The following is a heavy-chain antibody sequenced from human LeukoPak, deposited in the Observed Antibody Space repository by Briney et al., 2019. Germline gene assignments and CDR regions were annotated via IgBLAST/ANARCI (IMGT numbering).Heavy chain of an antibody. CDR2: ISAYNGNT. CDR1: GYTFTSYG. V-gene: IGHV1-18*01. CDR3: ARVLPYSSGWGNFFDY. Sequence: GASVKVSCKASGYTFTSYGISWVRQAPGQGLEWMGWISAYNGNTNYAQKLRGRVTMTTDTSTSTAYMELRSLRSDDTAVYYCARVLPYSSGWGNFFDYWGQGTLVTVSS. D-gene: IGHD6-19*01. J-gene: IGHJ4*02.